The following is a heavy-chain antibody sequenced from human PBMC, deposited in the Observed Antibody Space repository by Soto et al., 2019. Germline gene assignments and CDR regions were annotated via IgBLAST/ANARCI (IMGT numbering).Heavy chain of an antibody. CDR1: GFTFSSYG. D-gene: IGHD3-22*01. CDR2: ISYDGSNK. Sequence: GGSLRLSCAAFGFTFSSYGMHWVRQAPGKGLEWVAVISYDGSNKYYADSVKGRFTISRDNSKNTLYLQMNSLRAEDTAVYYCAKVGIYYDSSGYYLNEPHAFDIWGQGTMVTVS. V-gene: IGHV3-30*18. CDR3: AKVGIYYDSSGYYLNEPHAFDI. J-gene: IGHJ3*02.